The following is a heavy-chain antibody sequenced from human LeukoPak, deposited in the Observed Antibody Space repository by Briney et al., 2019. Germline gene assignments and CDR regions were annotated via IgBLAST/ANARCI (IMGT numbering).Heavy chain of an antibody. CDR2: IYSGGTT. CDR1: GFTVGTKY. D-gene: IGHD5-24*01. CDR3: ARVGDHFHWNLDL. Sequence: PGGSLRLSCAASGFTVGTKYMNWVRQAPGKGLEWVSIIYSGGTTYYADSVKGLFTISRDTSKNTLSLQMNSLRAEDTAVYFCARVGDHFHWNLDLWGRGTLVTVSS. V-gene: IGHV3-53*01. J-gene: IGHJ2*01.